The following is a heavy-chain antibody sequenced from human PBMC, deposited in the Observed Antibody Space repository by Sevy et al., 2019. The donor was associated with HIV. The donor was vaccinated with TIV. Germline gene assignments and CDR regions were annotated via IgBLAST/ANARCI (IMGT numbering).Heavy chain of an antibody. CDR3: AKALNPALESMIEVIFRSLKGFDV. CDR1: GFIFSRYG. V-gene: IGHV3-NL1*01. CDR2: ISGIGSST. D-gene: IGHD3-22*01. Sequence: GGSLRLSCKASGFIFSRYGVHWVRQAPGKGLEWVSVISGIGSSTYYADSVKGRFTISRDNSKNTLYLQMNSLRADDTAVYYCAKALNPALESMIEVIFRSLKGFDVWGQGTMVTVSS. J-gene: IGHJ3*01.